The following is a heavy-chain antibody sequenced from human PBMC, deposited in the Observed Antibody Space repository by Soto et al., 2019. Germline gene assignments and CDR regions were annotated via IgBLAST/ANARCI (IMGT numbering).Heavy chain of an antibody. Sequence: QVQLVQSGAEVKKPGSSVKVSCKASGGTFTNYAFSWVRQAPGQGLEWMGGIIPFFGTANYAQKFQGRLTAAADASTSIAYMELRSLTSEDTAVYYWGAGAAAGSPSYYYGRGVWGQGTTVTVSS. CDR2: IIPFFGTA. J-gene: IGHJ6*02. CDR1: GGTFTNYA. V-gene: IGHV1-69*01. CDR3: GAGAAAGSPSYYYGRGV. D-gene: IGHD6-13*01.